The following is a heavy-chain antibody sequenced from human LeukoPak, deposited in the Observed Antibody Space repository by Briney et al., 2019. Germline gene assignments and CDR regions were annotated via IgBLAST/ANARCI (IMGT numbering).Heavy chain of an antibody. CDR3: ARGDPHADL. CDR1: GFDLNTYE. Sequence: GGSLRLSCAASGFDLNTYEMNCVRQAPGKGLEWIADITISGHTKNYAGSVKGRFTISRDNAGTSLYLQMNSLRVEDTGVYYCARGDPHADLWGQGTLVTVSS. J-gene: IGHJ5*02. CDR2: ITISGHTK. V-gene: IGHV3-48*03.